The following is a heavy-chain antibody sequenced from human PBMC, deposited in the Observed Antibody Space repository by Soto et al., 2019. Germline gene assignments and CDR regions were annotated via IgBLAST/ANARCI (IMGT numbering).Heavy chain of an antibody. Sequence: GGSLRLSCAASGFTFSDYYMSWIRQAPGKGLEWVSYISSSGSTIYYADSVKGRFTITRDNAKNSRYLQMNSLRAEDTAVYYCATTGYSSGSHYDYWGQGTLVTVSS. CDR3: ATTGYSSGSHYDY. D-gene: IGHD6-19*01. J-gene: IGHJ4*02. CDR1: GFTFSDYY. V-gene: IGHV3-11*01. CDR2: ISSSGSTI.